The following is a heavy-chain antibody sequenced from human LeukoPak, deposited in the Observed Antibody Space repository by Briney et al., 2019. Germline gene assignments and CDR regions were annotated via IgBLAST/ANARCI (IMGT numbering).Heavy chain of an antibody. Sequence: SETLSLTCTVSGGSISSYYWSWIRQPAGKGLEWIGRIYTSGSTNYNPSLKSRVTMSVDTSKNQFSLKLSSVTAADTAVYYCAREEWFGELIYHYYMDVWGKGTTVTVSS. CDR1: GGSISSYY. J-gene: IGHJ6*03. D-gene: IGHD3-10*01. V-gene: IGHV4-4*07. CDR3: AREEWFGELIYHYYMDV. CDR2: IYTSGST.